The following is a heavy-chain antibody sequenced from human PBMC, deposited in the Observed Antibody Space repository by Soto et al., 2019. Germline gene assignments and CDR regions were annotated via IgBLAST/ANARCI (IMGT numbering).Heavy chain of an antibody. Sequence: SETLSLTCTVSGGSVSSGSYYWSWIRQPPGKGLEWIGYIYYSGSTNYNPSLKSRVTISVDTSKNQFSLKLSSVTAADAALYYSASLPSYCDSYFDYWGQGTLVTVSS. V-gene: IGHV4-61*01. J-gene: IGHJ4*02. CDR2: IYYSGST. CDR3: ASLPSYCDSYFDY. CDR1: GGSVSSGSYY. D-gene: IGHD4-17*01.